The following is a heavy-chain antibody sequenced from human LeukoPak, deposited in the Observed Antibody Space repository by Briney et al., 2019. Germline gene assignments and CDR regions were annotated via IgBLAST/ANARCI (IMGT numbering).Heavy chain of an antibody. D-gene: IGHD3-3*01. CDR2: ISGSGSNT. V-gene: IGHV3-23*01. CDR1: GFTFSSYA. CDR3: AKTHNPNFWNGCYYFDY. J-gene: IGHJ4*02. Sequence: GGSLRLSCAASGFTFSSYAMSWVRQAPGKGLEWVSGISGSGSNTYYADSVKGRFTISRDNSKNTLYLQMNSLRAEDTAVYFCAKTHNPNFWNGCYYFDYWGQGALVTVSS.